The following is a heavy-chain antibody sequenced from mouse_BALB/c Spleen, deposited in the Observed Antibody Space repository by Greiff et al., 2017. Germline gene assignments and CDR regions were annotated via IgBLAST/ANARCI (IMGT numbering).Heavy chain of an antibody. D-gene: IGHD4-1*01. Sequence: QVQLQQSGPQLVRPGASVKISCKASGYSFTSYWMHWVKQRPGQGLEWIGMIDPSDSETRLNQKFKDKATLTVDKSSSTAYMQLSSPTSEDSAVYYCARKELRGYAMDYWGQGTSVTVSS. J-gene: IGHJ4*01. V-gene: IGHV1S127*01. CDR1: GYSFTSYW. CDR2: IDPSDSET. CDR3: ARKELRGYAMDY.